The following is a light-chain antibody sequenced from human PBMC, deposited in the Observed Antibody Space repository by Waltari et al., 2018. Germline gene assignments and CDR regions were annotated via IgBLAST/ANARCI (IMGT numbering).Light chain of an antibody. V-gene: IGLV3-21*04. CDR3: HVWHPDMDPGV. Sequence: SYALTQPPSVSVAPGTTARTTWGGDNIGRYSSHWYQQKPGQATVLVIFYDSDRPSGIPERFSGSNSGNTATLTISSVEAGDEAKYYCHVWHPDMDPGVFGPGTEVSV. CDR2: YDS. CDR1: NIGRYS. J-gene: IGLJ1*01.